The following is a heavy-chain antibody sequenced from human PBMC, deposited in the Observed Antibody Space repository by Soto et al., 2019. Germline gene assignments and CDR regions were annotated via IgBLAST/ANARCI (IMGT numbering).Heavy chain of an antibody. CDR3: VRDKDYGDYTRWFEP. CDR1: GFTFTSYA. V-gene: IGHV3-23*01. D-gene: IGHD4-17*01. Sequence: EVQLLESGGDLVQPGGSLRLSCAASGFTFTSYAMSWLRRTPGKGLEWVSSISGTGSKTYYADSVKGRFTVSSDNSKTTLYLQMTSLTAEATAVYYCVRDKDYGDYTRWFEPWGQGTLVTVSS. J-gene: IGHJ5*02. CDR2: ISGTGSKT.